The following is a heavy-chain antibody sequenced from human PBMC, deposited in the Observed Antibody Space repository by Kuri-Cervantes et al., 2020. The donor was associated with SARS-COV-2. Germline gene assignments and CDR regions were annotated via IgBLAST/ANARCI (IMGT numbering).Heavy chain of an antibody. D-gene: IGHD4-17*01. Sequence: LRLSCTVSGGSISSGSYYWSWTRQPAGKGLEWIGRFYTSGSTFYNPSLKSRVTISIDTSKNQFSLKLTSVTAADTAVYYCARDISKGGGLRHNNWGQGTLVTVSS. J-gene: IGHJ4*02. V-gene: IGHV4-61*02. CDR2: FYTSGST. CDR1: GGSISSGSYY. CDR3: ARDISKGGGLRHNN.